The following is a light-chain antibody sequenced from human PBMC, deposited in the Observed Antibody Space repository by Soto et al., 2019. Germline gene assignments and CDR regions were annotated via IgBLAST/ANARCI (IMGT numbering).Light chain of an antibody. CDR1: QSVSSN. CDR2: GAS. V-gene: IGKV3-15*01. J-gene: IGKJ3*01. CDR3: QQYNNWPLFT. Sequence: EIVRTQSPATLSVSPGERATLSCRASQSVSSNFAGYQQKPGQAPRLLIYGASTRATGIPARFSGSGSGTEFTLTISSLQSEDFAVYYCQQYNNWPLFTFGPGTKVDIK.